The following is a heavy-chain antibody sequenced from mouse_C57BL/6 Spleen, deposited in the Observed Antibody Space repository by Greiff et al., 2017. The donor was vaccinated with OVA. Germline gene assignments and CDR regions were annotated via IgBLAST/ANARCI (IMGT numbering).Heavy chain of an antibody. CDR3: ARSGVYYDYDEGFDV. CDR1: GFSLTSYG. J-gene: IGHJ1*03. V-gene: IGHV2-2*01. CDR2: IWSGGST. Sequence: QVQLKESGPGLVQPSQSLSITCTVSGFSLTSYGVHWVRQSPGKGLEWLGVIWSGGSTDYNAAFISRLSISKDNSKSQVFFKMNSLQADDTAIYYCARSGVYYDYDEGFDVWGTGTTVTVSS. D-gene: IGHD2-4*01.